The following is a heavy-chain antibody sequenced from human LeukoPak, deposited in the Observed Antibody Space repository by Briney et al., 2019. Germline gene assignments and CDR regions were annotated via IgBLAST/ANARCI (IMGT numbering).Heavy chain of an antibody. D-gene: IGHD3-22*01. CDR1: GFTFSSKS. CDR2: ISSSSSYT. Sequence: GGSLRLSCAVSGFTFSSKSKNWVRRAPGKGLEWVSSISSSSSYTYYADSVNGRFTISRDNATNSLYLQMNSLRAEDTAVYSCARSTGTSMILVSHYMDVCSKGTTVTVS. J-gene: IGHJ6*03. V-gene: IGHV3-21*01. CDR3: ARSTGTSMILVSHYMDV.